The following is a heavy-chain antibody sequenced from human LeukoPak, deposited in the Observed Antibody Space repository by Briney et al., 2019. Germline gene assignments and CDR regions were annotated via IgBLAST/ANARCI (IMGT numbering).Heavy chain of an antibody. J-gene: IGHJ6*03. V-gene: IGHV3-30*02. Sequence: GGSLRLSCAASGFTFSNYGMHWVRQAPGKGLEWVTFIRYDGSNKYYADSVKGRFTISRDNSKNTLYLQMNSLRAEDTAVYYCAKEGGYSYGYFYYYYMDVWGKGTTVTISS. CDR3: AKEGGYSYGYFYYYYMDV. CDR2: IRYDGSNK. D-gene: IGHD5-18*01. CDR1: GFTFSNYG.